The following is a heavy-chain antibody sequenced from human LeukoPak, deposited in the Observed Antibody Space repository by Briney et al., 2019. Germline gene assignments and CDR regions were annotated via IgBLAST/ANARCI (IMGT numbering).Heavy chain of an antibody. V-gene: IGHV3-30*02. D-gene: IGHD2-2*01. CDR2: IRYDGSNK. Sequence: GGSLRLSCAASGFTFSSYGMHWVRQAPGKGLEWVTFIRYDGSNKYYADSVKGRFTISRDNSKNTLYLQMNSLRAEDTAVYYCAKEGVICSSTSCYGYFDYWGQGTLVTVSS. CDR3: AKEGVICSSTSCYGYFDY. CDR1: GFTFSSYG. J-gene: IGHJ4*02.